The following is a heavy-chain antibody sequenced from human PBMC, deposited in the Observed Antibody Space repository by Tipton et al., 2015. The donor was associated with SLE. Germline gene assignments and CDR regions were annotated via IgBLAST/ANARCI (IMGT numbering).Heavy chain of an antibody. J-gene: IGHJ6*02. Sequence: TLSLTCSVSGDSISSHYWTWIRQPPGKGLEWIGCIYYSGNTNYHPSLKSRVTISVDTSKNQFSLKLSSVTAADTAVYYCATSNRYYYDSSGYPYYYYYGMDVWGQGTTVTVSS. V-gene: IGHV4-59*08. CDR1: GDSISSHY. CDR2: IYYSGNT. CDR3: ATSNRYYYDSSGYPYYYYYGMDV. D-gene: IGHD3-22*01.